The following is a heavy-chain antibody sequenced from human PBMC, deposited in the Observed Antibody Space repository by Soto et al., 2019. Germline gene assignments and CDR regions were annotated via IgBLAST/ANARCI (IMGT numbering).Heavy chain of an antibody. J-gene: IGHJ4*02. V-gene: IGHV3-48*03. CDR2: ISLSGSTI. Sequence: LRLSCAASGFAFSNYEMNWVRQAPGKGQEWVSYISLSGSTIYYADSVKGRFTISRDDAKNSLYLQMDSLRADDTAVYYCARESFSASPNFFDYWGQGTLVTVSS. CDR1: GFAFSNYE. CDR3: ARESFSASPNFFDY. D-gene: IGHD3-3*02.